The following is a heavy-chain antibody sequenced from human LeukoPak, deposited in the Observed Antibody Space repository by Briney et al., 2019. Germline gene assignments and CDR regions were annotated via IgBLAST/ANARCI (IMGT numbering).Heavy chain of an antibody. V-gene: IGHV3-30*04. D-gene: IGHD3-10*01. Sequence: GGSLRLSCAASGFTFSSYAMHWVRQAPGKGLEWVAVISYDGSNKYYADSVKGRFTISRDNSKNTLYLQMNSLRPEDTAVYYCAKDSKRWKTYYYASGSYHFDYWGQGTLVTVSS. CDR2: ISYDGSNK. CDR1: GFTFSSYA. J-gene: IGHJ4*02. CDR3: AKDSKRWKTYYYASGSYHFDY.